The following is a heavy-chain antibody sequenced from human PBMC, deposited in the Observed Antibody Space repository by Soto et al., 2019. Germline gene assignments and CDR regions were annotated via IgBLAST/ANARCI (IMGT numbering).Heavy chain of an antibody. D-gene: IGHD3-22*01. CDR3: ATGSSGLDFDY. CDR2: ISYDGSNK. J-gene: IGHJ4*02. CDR1: GFTFSSYA. V-gene: IGHV3-30-3*01. Sequence: GGSLRLSCAASGFTFSSYAMHWVRQAPGKGLEWVAVISYDGSNKYYADSVKGRFTISRDNSKNTLYLQMDSLRAEDTAVYYCATGSSGLDFDYWGQGTLVTVSS.